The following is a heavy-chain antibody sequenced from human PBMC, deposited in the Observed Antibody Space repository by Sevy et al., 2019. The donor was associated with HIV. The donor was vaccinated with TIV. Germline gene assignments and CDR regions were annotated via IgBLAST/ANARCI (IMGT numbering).Heavy chain of an antibody. V-gene: IGHV3-21*01. CDR2: ISSSSSYI. J-gene: IGHJ4*02. D-gene: IGHD1-7*01. Sequence: GGSLRLSCAASGFTFSSYSMNWVRQAPGKGLEWVSSISSSSSYIYYADSVKGRFTISRDNAKNSLYLQMNSLRAEDTAVYYCVRERGTGTTLNYFDYWGQGTLVTVSS. CDR3: VRERGTGTTLNYFDY. CDR1: GFTFSSYS.